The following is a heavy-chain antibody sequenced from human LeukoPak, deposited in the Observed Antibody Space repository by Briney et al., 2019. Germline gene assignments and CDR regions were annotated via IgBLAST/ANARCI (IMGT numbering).Heavy chain of an antibody. CDR2: ISYDGSNK. Sequence: EAGGSLRLSCAASGFTFSSYAINWVRQAPGKGLEWVAVISYDGSNKYYSDSVKGRFTTSRDNSKNTLYLQMNNLRPEDTAVYYCTKGQLWASGRAFDIWGQGTMVTVSS. V-gene: IGHV3-30-3*01. CDR3: TKGQLWASGRAFDI. D-gene: IGHD3-16*01. CDR1: GFTFSSYA. J-gene: IGHJ3*02.